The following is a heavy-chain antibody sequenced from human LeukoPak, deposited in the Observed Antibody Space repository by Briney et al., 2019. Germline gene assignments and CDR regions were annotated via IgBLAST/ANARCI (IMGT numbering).Heavy chain of an antibody. Sequence: PGGSLRLSCAASGFTVSSNYMSWVRQAPGKGLEWVSSISSSSIYIYYADSLKGRFTISRDNAKNSLFLQMNSLRAEDTAVYYCARGRWDGYNLLDAFDIWGQGTVVTVSS. J-gene: IGHJ3*02. V-gene: IGHV3-21*01. CDR2: ISSSSIYI. D-gene: IGHD5-24*01. CDR3: ARGRWDGYNLLDAFDI. CDR1: GFTVSSNY.